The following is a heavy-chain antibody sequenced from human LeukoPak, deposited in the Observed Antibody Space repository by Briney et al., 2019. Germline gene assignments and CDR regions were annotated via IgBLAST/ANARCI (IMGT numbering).Heavy chain of an antibody. Sequence: GGSLRLSCAASGFTFSSYAMHRVRQAPGKGLEWVAVISYDGSNKYYADSVKGRFTISRDNSKNTLYLQMNSLRAEDTAVYYCARVNGDSSGYSDYWGQGTLVTVSS. V-gene: IGHV3-30*04. J-gene: IGHJ4*02. CDR2: ISYDGSNK. D-gene: IGHD3-22*01. CDR1: GFTFSSYA. CDR3: ARVNGDSSGYSDY.